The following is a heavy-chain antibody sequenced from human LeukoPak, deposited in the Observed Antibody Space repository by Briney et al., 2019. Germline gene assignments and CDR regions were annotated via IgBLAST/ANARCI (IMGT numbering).Heavy chain of an antibody. CDR1: GGSISSYY. CDR3: ARGGRAAAGEYYFDY. J-gene: IGHJ4*02. CDR2: IYYSGST. D-gene: IGHD6-13*01. V-gene: IGHV4-59*12. Sequence: SETLSLTCTVSGGSISSYYWSWIRQPPGKGLEWIGYIYYSGSTNYNPSLKSRVTISVDTSKNQFSLKLSSVTAADTAVYYCARGGRAAAGEYYFDYWGQGTLVTVSS.